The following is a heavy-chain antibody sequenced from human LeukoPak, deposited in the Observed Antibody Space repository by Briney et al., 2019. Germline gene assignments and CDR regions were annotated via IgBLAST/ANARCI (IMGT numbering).Heavy chain of an antibody. D-gene: IGHD2-15*01. CDR3: AILKGYCSGGSCDMGYYFDY. CDR2: MNPNSGNT. CDR1: GYTFTIYD. J-gene: IGHJ4*02. Sequence: ASVKVSCKASGYTFTIYDINWVRQATGQGLEWMGWMNPNSGNTGYAQKFQGRVTMTRNTSISTAYMELSSLRSEDTAVYYCAILKGYCSGGSCDMGYYFDYWGQGTLVTVSS. V-gene: IGHV1-8*01.